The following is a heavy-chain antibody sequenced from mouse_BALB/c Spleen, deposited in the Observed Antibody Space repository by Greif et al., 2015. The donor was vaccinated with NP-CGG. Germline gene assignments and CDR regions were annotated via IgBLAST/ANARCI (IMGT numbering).Heavy chain of an antibody. V-gene: IGHV1S81*02. J-gene: IGHJ1*01. CDR1: GYTFTSYY. CDR2: INPSNGGT. D-gene: IGHD1-2*01. Sequence: VQLQQSGAELVKPGASVKLSCKASGYTFTSYYMYWVKQRPGQGLEWIGEINPSNGGTNFNEKFKSKATLTVDKSSSTAYMQRSSLTSEDSAVYYCTRIIRLRYFDVWGAVTTVTVSS. CDR3: TRIIRLRYFDV.